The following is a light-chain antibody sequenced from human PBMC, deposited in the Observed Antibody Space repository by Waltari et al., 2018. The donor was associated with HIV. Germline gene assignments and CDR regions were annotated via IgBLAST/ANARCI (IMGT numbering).Light chain of an antibody. CDR3: AVWDVSLNGRV. J-gene: IGLJ3*02. CDR1: SSNIGSNH. CDR2: RNY. Sequence: QSVLSQPPSASGPPGQRFTFSCSGSSSNIGSNHVYWYQQSPGTAPKLLIYRNYQRPSGVPDRFSGSKSGTSASLAISGLRSEDEADYYCAVWDVSLNGRVFGGGTKLTVL. V-gene: IGLV1-47*01.